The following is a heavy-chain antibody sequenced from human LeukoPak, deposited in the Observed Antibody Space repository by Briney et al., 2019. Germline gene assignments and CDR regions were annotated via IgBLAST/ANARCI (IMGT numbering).Heavy chain of an antibody. CDR1: GDFIRSYY. CDR2: IYISGST. CDR3: ARHIIAAAGHSFDY. J-gene: IGHJ4*02. V-gene: IGHV4-4*07. Sequence: ETLSLTCTVSGDFIRSYYWSWVRQPAEKGLEWIGRIYISGSTNYNPSLRSRVTMSVDTSKNQFSLKLSSVTAADTAVYYCARHIIAAAGHSFDYWGQGTLVTVSS. D-gene: IGHD6-13*01.